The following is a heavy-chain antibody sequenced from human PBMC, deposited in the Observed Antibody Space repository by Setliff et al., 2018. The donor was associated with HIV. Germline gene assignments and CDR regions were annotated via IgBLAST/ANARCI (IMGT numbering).Heavy chain of an antibody. J-gene: IGHJ4*02. Sequence: SETLSLTCAVYGVSFSDYYWTWIRQPPGKGLEWIGEINHSGRTNCNPSLKSRVTISVDASKNQFSLTLRSVTPADTAVYYCAQLGMVDDFDYWGQGTLVTVSS. V-gene: IGHV4-34*01. D-gene: IGHD1-1*01. CDR2: INHSGRT. CDR3: AQLGMVDDFDY. CDR1: GVSFSDYY.